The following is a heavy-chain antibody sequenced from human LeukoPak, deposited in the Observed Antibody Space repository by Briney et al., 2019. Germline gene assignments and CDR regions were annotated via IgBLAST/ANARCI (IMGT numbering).Heavy chain of an antibody. Sequence: GGSLRLSCAASGFTFSSYGMHWVRQAPGKGLEWVAVIWYDGSNKYYADSVKGRFTISRDNSKNTLYLQMNSLRAEDTAVYYCAKGEGAFDIWGQGTMVTVSS. CDR3: AKGEGAFDI. CDR2: IWYDGSNK. CDR1: GFTFSSYG. D-gene: IGHD1-26*01. J-gene: IGHJ3*02. V-gene: IGHV3-33*06.